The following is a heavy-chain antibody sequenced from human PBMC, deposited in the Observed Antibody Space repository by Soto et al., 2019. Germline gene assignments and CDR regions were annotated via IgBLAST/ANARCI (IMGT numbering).Heavy chain of an antibody. J-gene: IGHJ4*02. CDR2: ISYDGSNK. Sequence: PGGSLRLSCAASGFTFSSYGMHWVRQAPGKGLEWVAVISYDGSNKYYGDSVKGRFSIPRDSAKKTLDLQMNSLRAEDTAVYYCAREKGYDIHWGQGTLVTVSS. D-gene: IGHD3-22*01. CDR3: AREKGYDIH. V-gene: IGHV3-30*03. CDR1: GFTFSSYG.